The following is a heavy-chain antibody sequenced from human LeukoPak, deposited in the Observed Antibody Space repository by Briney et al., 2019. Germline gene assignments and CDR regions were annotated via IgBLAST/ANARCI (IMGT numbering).Heavy chain of an antibody. CDR2: LTGGSDNS. Sequence: TGGSLRLSCAAPGFTFSSSAMTWVRQAPGKGLEWVSSLTGGSDNSEHADSVKGRFSISRDNSKNTLYLQMNSLTAEDTAVYYCVRGWQQLGSWGRGTLVTVSS. D-gene: IGHD1-1*01. CDR1: GFTFSSSA. CDR3: VRGWQQLGS. V-gene: IGHV3-23*01. J-gene: IGHJ5*02.